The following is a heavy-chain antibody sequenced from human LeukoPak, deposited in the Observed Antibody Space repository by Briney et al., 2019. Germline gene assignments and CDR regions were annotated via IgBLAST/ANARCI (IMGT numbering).Heavy chain of an antibody. CDR2: MNPNSGNT. J-gene: IGHJ4*02. D-gene: IGHD5-24*01. V-gene: IGHV1-8*01. CDR3: ATVDTRWLQLDDY. Sequence: RAASVKVSCKASGYTFTSYDINWVRQATGQGLEWMGWMNPNSGNTGYAQKFQGRVTMTRNTSISTAYMELSSLRSEDTAVYYCATVDTRWLQLDDYWGQGTLVTVSS. CDR1: GYTFTSYD.